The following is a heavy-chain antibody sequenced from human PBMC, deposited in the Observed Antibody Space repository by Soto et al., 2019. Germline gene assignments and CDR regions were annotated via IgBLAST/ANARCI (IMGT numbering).Heavy chain of an antibody. CDR1: GFTFSSYS. CDR2: ISSSSSTI. V-gene: IGHV3-48*02. D-gene: IGHD3-9*01. J-gene: IGHJ4*02. Sequence: GGSLRLSCAASGFTFSSYSMNWVRQAPGKGLEWVSYISSSSSTIYYADSVKGRFTISRDNAKNSLYLQMNSLRDEDTAVYYCARVGYDILTGYYKSYYFDYWGQGTLVTVSS. CDR3: ARVGYDILTGYYKSYYFDY.